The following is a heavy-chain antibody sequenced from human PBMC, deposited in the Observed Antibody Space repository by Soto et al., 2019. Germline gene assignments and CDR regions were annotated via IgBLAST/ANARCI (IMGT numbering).Heavy chain of an antibody. V-gene: IGHV4-34*01. J-gene: IGHJ4*02. CDR1: GGSFSGYY. CDR2: INHSGST. Sequence: QVQLQQWGAGLLKPSETLSLTCAVYGGSFSGYYWSWIRQPPGKGLEWIGEINHSGSTNYNPSLKSRVTISVDTSKNQFSLKLSPVTAADTAVYYCARTPRGGSSSWLNYWGQGTLVTVSS. CDR3: ARTPRGGSSSWLNY. D-gene: IGHD6-13*01.